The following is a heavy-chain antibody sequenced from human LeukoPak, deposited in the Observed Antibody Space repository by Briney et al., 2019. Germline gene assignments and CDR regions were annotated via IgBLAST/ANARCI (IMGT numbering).Heavy chain of an antibody. D-gene: IGHD3-22*01. CDR1: GFTFSSYA. V-gene: IGHV1-24*01. CDR3: ATQYYYDSSGSRGAFDI. Sequence: GGSLRLSCAASGFTFSSYAMHWVRQAPGKGLEWMGGFDPEDGETIYAQKFQGRVTMTEDTSTDTAYMELSSLRSEDTAVYYCATQYYYDSSGSRGAFDIWGQGTMVTVSS. CDR2: FDPEDGET. J-gene: IGHJ3*02.